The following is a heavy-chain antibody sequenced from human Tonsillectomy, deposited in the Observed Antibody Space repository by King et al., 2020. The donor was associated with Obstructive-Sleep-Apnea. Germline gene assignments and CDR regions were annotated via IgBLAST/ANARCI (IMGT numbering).Heavy chain of an antibody. J-gene: IGHJ6*02. V-gene: IGHV3-15*01. CDR3: TTVGSYWGYYYSGMDV. D-gene: IGHD1-26*01. CDR2: IKSKTDGGTT. Sequence: VQLVESGGGLVKPGGSLRLSCAASGFTFSNAWMSWVRQAPGKGLEWVGRIKSKTDGGTTDYAAPVKGRFTIARDDSKNTLYLQMNSLKTEETAVYYCTTVGSYWGYYYSGMDVWGQGTTVTVSS. CDR1: GFTFSNAW.